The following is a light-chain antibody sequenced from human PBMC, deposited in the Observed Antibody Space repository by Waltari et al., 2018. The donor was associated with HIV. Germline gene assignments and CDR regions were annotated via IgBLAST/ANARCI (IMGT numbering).Light chain of an antibody. CDR1: SSNIGAPYD. V-gene: IGLV1-40*01. CDR3: QAYDSGLRASV. Sequence: QSVLTQPPSVSGAPGRSVFITCAGNSSNIGAPYDVHWYQQLQGAAPKLLISVNTNRPSAVRDRVSGSKPGPSASLAITGLQAGDEADYYCQAYDSGLRASVFGGGTKLTVL. CDR2: VNT. J-gene: IGLJ3*02.